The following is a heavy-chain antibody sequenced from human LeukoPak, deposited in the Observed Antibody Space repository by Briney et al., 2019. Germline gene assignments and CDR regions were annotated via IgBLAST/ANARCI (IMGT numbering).Heavy chain of an antibody. CDR2: INPNSGGT. V-gene: IGHV1-2*02. Sequence: GASVKVSCKASGYTFTGYYMHWVRQAPGQGLEWMGWINPNSGGTNYAQKFQGRVTMTRDTSTSTAYMELSRLRPEDTAVYYCAREHDSSGYYDRFQHWGQGTLVTVSS. CDR3: AREHDSSGYYDRFQH. D-gene: IGHD3-22*01. CDR1: GYTFTGYY. J-gene: IGHJ1*01.